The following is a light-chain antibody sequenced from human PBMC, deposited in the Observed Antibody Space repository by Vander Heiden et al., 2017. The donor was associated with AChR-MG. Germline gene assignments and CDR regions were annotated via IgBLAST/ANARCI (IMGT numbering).Light chain of an antibody. J-gene: IGLJ2*01. CDR3: SSYTGSGQL. V-gene: IGLV2-8*01. CDR2: EVS. Sequence: QSALTQPPSASGSPGQSVTISCTGTSSDVGAYNYVSWYQHHPGKAPKLMIFEVSRRPSGVPPRFSGSKSGNTASLTVSGLQAEDEADYFCSSYTGSGQLFGGGTKLTVL. CDR1: SSDVGAYNY.